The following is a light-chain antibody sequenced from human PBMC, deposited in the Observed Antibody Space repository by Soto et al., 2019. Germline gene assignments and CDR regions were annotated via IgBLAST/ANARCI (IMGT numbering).Light chain of an antibody. CDR1: QSVSSN. V-gene: IGKV3D-15*01. CDR3: QQRNIWPPVT. J-gene: IGKJ5*01. Sequence: IVLTQSPATLSVSPGARATLSCRASQSVSSNLAWHQQRPGQAPRLLIYGASTRATGVPARFSGGGSGTEFTLTISSLQSEDFAVYYGQQRNIWPPVTFGHGTRLEIK. CDR2: GAS.